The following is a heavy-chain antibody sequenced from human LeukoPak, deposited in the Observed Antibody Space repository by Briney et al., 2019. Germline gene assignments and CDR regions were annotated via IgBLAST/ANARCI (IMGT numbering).Heavy chain of an antibody. CDR1: GFTFNLHW. J-gene: IGHJ4*02. CDR3: ARTDSGVIMLYTIRSAF. D-gene: IGHD2-8*01. V-gene: IGHV3-7*01. CDR2: INQDGSEK. Sequence: GGSLRLSCVASGFTFNLHWMSWVSQAPGKRLEWVANINQDGSEKYYLDSVRGRFTISRDNAKNLLYLQMNSLRAEDTAVYYCARTDSGVIMLYTIRSAFWGQGTRVTVSS.